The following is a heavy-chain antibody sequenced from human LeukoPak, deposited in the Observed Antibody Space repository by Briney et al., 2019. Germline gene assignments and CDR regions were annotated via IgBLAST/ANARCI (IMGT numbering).Heavy chain of an antibody. CDR1: GYTFTGYY. CDR2: INPNSGGT. D-gene: IGHD6-13*01. Sequence: ASVKVSCKASGYTFTGYYMHWVRQAPGQGLEWMGWINPNSGGTTYAQKFQGRVTMTRDTSISTAYMELSRLRSDDTAVYYCAGRFISSSWYNWFDPWGQGTLVTVSS. CDR3: AGRFISSSWYNWFDP. J-gene: IGHJ5*02. V-gene: IGHV1-2*02.